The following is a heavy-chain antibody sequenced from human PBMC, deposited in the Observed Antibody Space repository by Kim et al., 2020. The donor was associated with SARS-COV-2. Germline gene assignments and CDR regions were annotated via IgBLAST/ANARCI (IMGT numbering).Heavy chain of an antibody. Sequence: SETLSLTCAVYGGSFSGYYWSWIRQPPGKGLEWIGEINHSGSTNYNPSLKSRVTISVDTSKNQFSLKLSSVTAADTAVYYCAREDLMVRGVIITPRLDYWGQGTLVTVSS. V-gene: IGHV4-34*01. J-gene: IGHJ4*02. CDR2: INHSGST. CDR1: GGSFSGYY. CDR3: AREDLMVRGVIITPRLDY. D-gene: IGHD3-10*01.